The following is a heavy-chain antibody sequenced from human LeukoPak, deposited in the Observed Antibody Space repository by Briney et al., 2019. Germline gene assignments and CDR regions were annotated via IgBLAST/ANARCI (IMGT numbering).Heavy chain of an antibody. V-gene: IGHV1-2*02. D-gene: IGHD2-2*01. CDR2: INPNSGGT. Sequence: ASVKVSCKASGYTFTGYCMHWVRQAPGQGLEWMGWINPNSGGTNYAQKFQGRVTMTRDTSISTAYMELSRLRSDDTAVYYCARSSREYQLPAWRVWGQGTLVTVSS. CDR3: ARSSREYQLPAWRV. CDR1: GYTFTGYC. J-gene: IGHJ4*02.